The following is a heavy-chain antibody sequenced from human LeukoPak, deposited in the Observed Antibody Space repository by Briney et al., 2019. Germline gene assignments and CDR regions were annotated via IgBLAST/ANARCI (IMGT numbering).Heavy chain of an antibody. J-gene: IGHJ5*02. V-gene: IGHV4-39*07. CDR2: IYYSGST. CDR3: ARGYALFDP. CDR1: GGSISSSSYY. D-gene: IGHD2-8*01. Sequence: KTSETLSLTCTVSGGSISSSSYYWGWIRQPPGKGLEWIGSIYYSGSTYYNPSLKSRVTISVDTSKNQFSLKLSSVTAADTAVYYCARGYALFDPWGQGTLVTVSS.